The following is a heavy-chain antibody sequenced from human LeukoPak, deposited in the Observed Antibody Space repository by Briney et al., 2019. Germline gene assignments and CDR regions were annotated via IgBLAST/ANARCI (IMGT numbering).Heavy chain of an antibody. CDR3: ARQGRGEAVALDY. CDR2: IYYSGST. D-gene: IGHD6-19*01. J-gene: IGHJ4*02. CDR1: GGSISSYY. V-gene: IGHV4-59*08. Sequence: SETLSLTCTVSGGSISSYYWSWIRQPPGKGLEWIGYIYYSGSTNYNPSLKSRVTISVDTSKNQFSPKLSSVTAADTAVYYCARQGRGEAVALDYWGQGTLVSVSS.